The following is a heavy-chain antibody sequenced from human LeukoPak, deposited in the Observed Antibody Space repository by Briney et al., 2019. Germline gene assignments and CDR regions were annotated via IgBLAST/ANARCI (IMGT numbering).Heavy chain of an antibody. J-gene: IGHJ4*02. CDR3: ARTYDSSGFRFDY. CDR2: IYPGDSDT. CDR1: GYSFTDYW. D-gene: IGHD3-22*01. V-gene: IGHV5-51*01. Sequence: GESLKISCKGSGYSFTDYWIAWVRQMPGKGLEWMGSIYPGDSDTTYSPSFQGQVTISADKSISTAYLQWSSLKASDTAMYYCARTYDSSGFRFDYWGQGTLVTVSS.